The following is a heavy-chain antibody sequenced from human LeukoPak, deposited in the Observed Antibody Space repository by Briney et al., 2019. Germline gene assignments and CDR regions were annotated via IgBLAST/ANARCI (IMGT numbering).Heavy chain of an antibody. D-gene: IGHD6-6*01. V-gene: IGHV4-34*01. CDR2: INHSGST. CDR1: GGSFSGYY. J-gene: IGHJ4*02. CDR3: ARELRGNLVVIYFDY. Sequence: SETLSLTCAVYGGSFSGYYWSWIRPPPGKGLEWIGEINHSGSTNYNPSLKSRVTISVDTSKNQFSLKLTSVTAADTAVYYCARELRGNLVVIYFDYWGQGTLVTVSS.